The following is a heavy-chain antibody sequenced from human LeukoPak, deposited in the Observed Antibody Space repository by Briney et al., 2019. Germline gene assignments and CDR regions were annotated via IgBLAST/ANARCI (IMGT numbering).Heavy chain of an antibody. Sequence: SETLSLTCTVSGGSISSSSYYWGWIRQPPGKGLEWIGSIYYSGSTYYNPSLKSRVTISVDTSKNQFSLKLSSVTAADTAVYYCAREVTGTTSAFDIWGQGTMVTVSS. D-gene: IGHD1-20*01. CDR1: GGSISSSSYY. V-gene: IGHV4-39*07. CDR3: AREVTGTTSAFDI. CDR2: IYYSGST. J-gene: IGHJ3*02.